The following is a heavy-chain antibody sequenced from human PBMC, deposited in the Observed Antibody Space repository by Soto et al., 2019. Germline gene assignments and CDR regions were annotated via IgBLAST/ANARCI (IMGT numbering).Heavy chain of an antibody. D-gene: IGHD3-10*01. CDR1: GFTFNNYA. CDR2: ISGGGDTT. CDR3: AKGRGGSGSLTPRVDF. J-gene: IGHJ4*02. V-gene: IGHV3-23*01. Sequence: EVQLLGSGGGLVQPGGSLRLSCAASGFTFNNYAMTWVRQAPEKGLEWVSAISGGGDTTSYADSVKGRFTVSRAGSKNTLYLQVSSLRAEDTALYYCAKGRGGSGSLTPRVDFWGQGTLVTVSS.